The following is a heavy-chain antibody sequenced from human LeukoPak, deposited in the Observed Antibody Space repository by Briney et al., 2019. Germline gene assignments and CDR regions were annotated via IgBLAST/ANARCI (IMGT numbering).Heavy chain of an antibody. CDR1: GYTFTGYY. CDR2: FDPEDGET. D-gene: IGHD3-10*01. Sequence: ASVKVSCKASGYTFTGYYMHWVRQAPGKGLEWMGGFDPEDGETIYAQKFQGRVTMTEDTSTDTAYMELSSLRSEDTAVYYCATAEKLLWFGPPLGWFDPWGQGTLVTVSS. J-gene: IGHJ5*02. CDR3: ATAEKLLWFGPPLGWFDP. V-gene: IGHV1-24*01.